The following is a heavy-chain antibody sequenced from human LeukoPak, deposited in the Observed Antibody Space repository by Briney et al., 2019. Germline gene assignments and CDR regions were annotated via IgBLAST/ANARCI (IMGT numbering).Heavy chain of an antibody. CDR1: GFTVSSNY. V-gene: IGHV3-66*01. CDR3: ARDYGDYYFDY. CDR2: IYSGGST. Sequence: TGGSLRLSCAASGFTVSSNYMNWVRQAPGKGLEWVSVIYSGGSTYYADSVKGRFTISRDNSKNTLYLQMNSLRAEDTAMYYCARDYGDYYFDYWGQRTLVTVSS. D-gene: IGHD4-17*01. J-gene: IGHJ4*02.